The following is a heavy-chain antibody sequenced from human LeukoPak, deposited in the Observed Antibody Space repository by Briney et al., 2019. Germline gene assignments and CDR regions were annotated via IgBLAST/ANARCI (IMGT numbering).Heavy chain of an antibody. D-gene: IGHD2-2*01. CDR2: ISNIGDII. J-gene: IGHJ4*02. Sequence: GGSLRLSCAASGFTFSNYEMNWVRQAPGKGLEWISHISNIGDIIRYADSVKGRFTISRDNAKNSLYLQMNSLRAEDTAVYYCARAFGYCSSTSCWAPFDYWGQGTLVTVSS. CDR3: ARAFGYCSSTSCWAPFDY. V-gene: IGHV3-48*03. CDR1: GFTFSNYE.